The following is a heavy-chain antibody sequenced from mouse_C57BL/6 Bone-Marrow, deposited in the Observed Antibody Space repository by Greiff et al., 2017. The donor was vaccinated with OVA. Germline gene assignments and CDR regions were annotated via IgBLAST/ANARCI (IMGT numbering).Heavy chain of an antibody. V-gene: IGHV1-55*01. CDR3: ARWDYYGSSWGYAMDY. Sequence: VQLQQSGAELVKPGASVKMSCKASGYTFTSYWITWVKQRPGQGLEWIGDIYPGSGSTNYNEKFKSKATLTVDTSSSTAYMQLSSLTSEDSAVYYCARWDYYGSSWGYAMDYWGQGTSVTVSS. D-gene: IGHD1-1*01. CDR2: IYPGSGST. CDR1: GYTFTSYW. J-gene: IGHJ4*01.